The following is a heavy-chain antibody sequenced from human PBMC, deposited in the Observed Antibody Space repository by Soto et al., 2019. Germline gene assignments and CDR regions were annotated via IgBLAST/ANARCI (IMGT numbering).Heavy chain of an antibody. CDR1: GGSISSGGYY. V-gene: IGHV4-31*01. D-gene: IGHD3-16*01. Sequence: QVQLQESGPGLVKPSQTLSLTCTVSGGSISSGGYYWSWIRQHPGKGLEWIGYIYYSGSTYYNPALKRXXTXPXXTSKNQFSLTLRSVTAADTAVESFAREAGGGAFDIWGQGTMVTVSS. CDR2: IYYSGST. CDR3: AREAGGGAFDI. J-gene: IGHJ3*02.